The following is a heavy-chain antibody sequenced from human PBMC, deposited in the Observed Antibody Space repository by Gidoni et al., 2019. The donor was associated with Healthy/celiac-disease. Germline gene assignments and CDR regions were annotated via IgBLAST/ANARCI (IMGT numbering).Heavy chain of an antibody. Sequence: QVQLVESGGGVVQPGRSLRLSCAASGFTLSSYAMHWVRQAPGKGLEWVAVISYDGSNKYYADSVKGRFTISRDNSKNTLYLQMNSLRAEDTAVYYCARDRGSSGWYLFDYWGQGTLVTVSS. J-gene: IGHJ4*02. CDR2: ISYDGSNK. V-gene: IGHV3-30-3*01. CDR1: GFTLSSYA. D-gene: IGHD6-19*01. CDR3: ARDRGSSGWYLFDY.